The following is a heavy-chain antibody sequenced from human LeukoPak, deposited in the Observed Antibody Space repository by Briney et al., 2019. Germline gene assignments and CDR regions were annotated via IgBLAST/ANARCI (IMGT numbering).Heavy chain of an antibody. J-gene: IGHJ4*02. CDR1: GGSISSYY. CDR3: ARLDYDSSGYPYYFDY. CDR2: IYYSGGT. D-gene: IGHD3-22*01. V-gene: IGHV4-59*08. Sequence: SETLSLTCTVSGGSISSYYWSWIRQPPGKGLEWIGYIYYSGGTNYNPSLKSRVTISVDTSKNHFSLKLSSVTAADTAVYYCARLDYDSSGYPYYFDYWGQGTLVTVSS.